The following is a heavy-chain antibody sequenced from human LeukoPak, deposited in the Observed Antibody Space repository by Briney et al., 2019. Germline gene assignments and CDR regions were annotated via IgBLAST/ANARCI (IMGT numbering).Heavy chain of an antibody. D-gene: IGHD2-15*01. CDR1: GFTFSSYA. J-gene: IGHJ4*02. Sequence: GGSLRLSCAASGFTFSSYAMHWVRQAPGKGLEWVAVISYDGSNKYYADSVKGRFTISRDNSKNTLYLQMNSLRAKDTAVYYCARDISMVVAATSFDYWGQGTLVTVSS. V-gene: IGHV3-30*04. CDR2: ISYDGSNK. CDR3: ARDISMVVAATSFDY.